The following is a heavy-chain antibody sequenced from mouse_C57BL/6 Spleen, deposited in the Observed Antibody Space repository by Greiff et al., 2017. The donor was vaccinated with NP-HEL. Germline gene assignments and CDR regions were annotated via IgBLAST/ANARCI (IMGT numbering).Heavy chain of an antibody. D-gene: IGHD1-1*01. CDR2: INPSNGGT. CDR1: GYTFTSYW. CDR3: ARDPYYDGSSHYFDY. Sequence: QVQLQQPGTELVKPGASVKLSCKASGYTFTSYWMHWVKQRPGQGLEWIGNINPSNGGTNYNEKFKSKATLTVDKSSSTAYLQLSSLTSEDSAVYYCARDPYYDGSSHYFDYWGQGTTLTVSS. V-gene: IGHV1-53*01. J-gene: IGHJ2*01.